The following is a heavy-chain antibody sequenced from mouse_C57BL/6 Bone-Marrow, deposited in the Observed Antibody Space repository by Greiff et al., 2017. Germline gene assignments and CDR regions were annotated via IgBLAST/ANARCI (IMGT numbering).Heavy chain of an antibody. CDR3: ARSPSNYPYYFDY. D-gene: IGHD2-5*01. CDR2: IDPSDSET. J-gene: IGHJ2*01. Sequence: QVQLQQSGAELVRPGSSVKLSCKASGYTFTSYWMHWVKQRPIQGLEWIGNIDPSDSETHYNQKFKDKATLTVDTSSSTAYMQLISLTSEDSAVYYCARSPSNYPYYFDYWGQGTTLTVSS. V-gene: IGHV1-52*01. CDR1: GYTFTSYW.